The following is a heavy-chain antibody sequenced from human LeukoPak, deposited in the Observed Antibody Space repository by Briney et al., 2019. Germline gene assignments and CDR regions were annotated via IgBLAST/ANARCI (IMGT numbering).Heavy chain of an antibody. J-gene: IGHJ4*02. CDR2: MFHSGST. D-gene: IGHD3-22*01. Sequence: PSETLSLTCTVSGYSISSGHYWAWIRQSPEKGLEWIASMFHSGSTYYNPSLKSRVTTSADTSKNEFSLKLSSVTAADTAVYYCARQASKITMIVVVTLYYFDYWGQGTLVTVSS. CDR1: GYSISSGHY. V-gene: IGHV4-38-2*02. CDR3: ARQASKITMIVVVTLYYFDY.